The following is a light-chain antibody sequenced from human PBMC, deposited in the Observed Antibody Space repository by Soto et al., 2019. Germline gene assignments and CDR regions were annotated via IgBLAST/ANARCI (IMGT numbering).Light chain of an antibody. V-gene: IGLV2-23*01. CDR3: CSYAGSSTVYV. Sequence: QSALNPPASLSWSPGQSITISFTGNRKEIGSYNLVSWYQQSPRQAPKLIIYEGNKRPSGVSNHFSASKSANTASLTISGLQAEDEADYYCCSYAGSSTVYVFGTGTTVTVL. CDR1: RKEIGSYNL. J-gene: IGLJ1*01. CDR2: EGN.